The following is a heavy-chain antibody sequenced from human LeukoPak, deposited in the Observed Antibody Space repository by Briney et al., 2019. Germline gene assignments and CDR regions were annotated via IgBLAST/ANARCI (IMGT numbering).Heavy chain of an antibody. CDR2: IYTSGSS. Sequence: SETLSLTCTVSGGSISNYYWSWIRQPAGKGLEWIGRIYTSGSSNYNPSLKSRITMSVDTSKSEFSLTVTSVTAADTAVYYCARGGSCFYDYYMDVWGKGATVTVSS. D-gene: IGHD2-15*01. CDR1: GGSISNYY. CDR3: ARGGSCFYDYYMDV. V-gene: IGHV4-4*07. J-gene: IGHJ6*03.